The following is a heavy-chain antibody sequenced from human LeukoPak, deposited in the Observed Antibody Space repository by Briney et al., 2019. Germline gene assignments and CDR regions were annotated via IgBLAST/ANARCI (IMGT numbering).Heavy chain of an antibody. J-gene: IGHJ6*02. Sequence: GGSLRLSCAASGFTFSNYAMIWVRQAPGKGLEWVAVIWYDGSNKYYADSVKGRFTISRDNSKTTLYLQMNSLRVEDTAVYYCAREIGGYCSGGTCYSPYNYGMDVWGQGTTVTVSS. CDR1: GFTFSNYA. D-gene: IGHD2-15*01. CDR3: AREIGGYCSGGTCYSPYNYGMDV. CDR2: IWYDGSNK. V-gene: IGHV3-33*08.